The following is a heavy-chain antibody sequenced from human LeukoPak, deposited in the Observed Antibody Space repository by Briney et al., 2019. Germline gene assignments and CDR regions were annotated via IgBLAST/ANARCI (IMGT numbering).Heavy chain of an antibody. V-gene: IGHV3-11*04. CDR2: ISSSGSTT. CDR3: ARRRDYGDS. J-gene: IGHJ4*02. CDR1: GDSVRDYY. Sequence: GGALRLSCAASGDSVRDYYLSWIRQASGKGLEWVSYISSSGSTTYYADSVKRPFTFSRDNAKNSLYVQINSLSAEYAAVYFCARRRDYGDSWSQGALVTDSS.